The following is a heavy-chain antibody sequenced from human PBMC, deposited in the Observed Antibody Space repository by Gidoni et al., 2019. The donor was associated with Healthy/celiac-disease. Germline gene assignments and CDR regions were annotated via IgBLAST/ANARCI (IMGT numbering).Heavy chain of an antibody. J-gene: IGHJ3*02. V-gene: IGHV3-30-3*01. CDR3: ARDGPPPGITMIVVVPTVGAFDI. D-gene: IGHD3-22*01. CDR2: ISYDGSNK. CDR1: GFTFSSYA. Sequence: QVQLVESGGGVVQPGRSLRLSCAASGFTFSSYAMHWVRQAPGKGLEWVAVISYDGSNKYYADSVKGRFTISRDNSKNTLYLQMNSLRAEDTAVYYCARDGPPPGITMIVVVPTVGAFDIWGQGTMVTVSS.